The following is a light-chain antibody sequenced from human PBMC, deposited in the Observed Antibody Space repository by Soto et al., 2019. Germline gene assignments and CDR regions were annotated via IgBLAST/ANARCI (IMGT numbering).Light chain of an antibody. CDR1: QSVSNNY. Sequence: EIVLTESPSTLTLSPGERAALSCRASQSVSNNYLAWYQQKPGQAPRLLIYGASNRATGIPDRFSGSGSGTDFTLTISRLEPEDFAVYYCQQYDSSGTFGQGTKVDIK. V-gene: IGKV3-20*01. J-gene: IGKJ1*01. CDR2: GAS. CDR3: QQYDSSGT.